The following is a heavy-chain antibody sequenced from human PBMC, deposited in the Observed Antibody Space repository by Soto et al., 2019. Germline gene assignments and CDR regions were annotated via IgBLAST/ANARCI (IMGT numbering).Heavy chain of an antibody. J-gene: IGHJ5*02. CDR1: GASISGFY. CDR3: VRDGTKTLRDWFDT. Sequence: SETLSLTCTVSGASISGFYWSWIRKSAGKGLEWIGRIYATGTTDYNPSLKSRVMTSVDTSKKQFSLKLRSVTAADTAVYYCVRDGTKTLRDWFDTWGQGISVTLS. V-gene: IGHV4-4*07. CDR2: IYATGTT. D-gene: IGHD1-1*01.